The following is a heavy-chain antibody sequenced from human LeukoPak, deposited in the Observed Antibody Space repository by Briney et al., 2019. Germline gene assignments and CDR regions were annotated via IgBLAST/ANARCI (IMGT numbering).Heavy chain of an antibody. CDR2: INPNSGGT. J-gene: IGHJ6*03. CDR1: GYTFTGYY. V-gene: IGHV1-2*02. Sequence: GASVKVSCKASGYTFTGYYMHWVRQAPGQGLEWMGWINPNSGGTNYAQKFQGRVTMTRDTSISTAYMELSRLRSDDTAVYYCARGRNRSGPQIYYYYYYYMDVWGKGTTVTVSS. D-gene: IGHD1-14*01. CDR3: ARGRNRSGPQIYYYYYYYMDV.